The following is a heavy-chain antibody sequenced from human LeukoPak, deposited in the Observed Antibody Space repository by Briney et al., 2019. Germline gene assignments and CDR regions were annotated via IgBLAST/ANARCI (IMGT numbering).Heavy chain of an antibody. D-gene: IGHD1-7*01. CDR2: ISGGST. Sequence: GGSLRLSCAASGFTFSSYAMSWVRQAPGKGLEWVSAISGGSTYYADSVKGRFTISRDNSKNTLYLQMNSLRAEDTAVYYCAKDAGLELGSWFDPWGQGTLVTVSS. CDR3: AKDAGLELGSWFDP. CDR1: GFTFSSYA. V-gene: IGHV3-23*01. J-gene: IGHJ5*02.